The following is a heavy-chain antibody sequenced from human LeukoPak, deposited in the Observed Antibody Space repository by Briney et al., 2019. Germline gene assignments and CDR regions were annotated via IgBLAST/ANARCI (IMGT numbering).Heavy chain of an antibody. Sequence: GGSLRLSCAASGFTFSDHFLDWVRQAPGKGLEWVGRSRNKAKSYTTEYAASVKGRFTISRDVSKSSLYLQMNSLSTEDTAVYYCVRVGSVAGSDYLDYWGQGTLVTVSS. V-gene: IGHV3-72*01. CDR2: SRNKAKSYTT. CDR1: GFTFSDHF. D-gene: IGHD6-19*01. CDR3: VRVGSVAGSDYLDY. J-gene: IGHJ4*02.